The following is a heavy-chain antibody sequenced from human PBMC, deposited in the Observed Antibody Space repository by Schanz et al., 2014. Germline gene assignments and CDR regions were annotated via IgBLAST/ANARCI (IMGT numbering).Heavy chain of an antibody. V-gene: IGHV4-4*02. D-gene: IGHD1-26*01. J-gene: IGHJ4*02. CDR2: IYHNGDT. Sequence: QVLLQESGPGVVKPSGTLSLTCAVSGGSIISSTWWGWVRQPPGKGLEWIGEIYHNGDTSFNPSLKSRATMAVDKSKKEFSMRLSSLTAADTALYYCVRGVGAWEQRIFDYWGKGTLVTVSS. CDR3: VRGVGAWEQRIFDY. CDR1: GGSIISSTW.